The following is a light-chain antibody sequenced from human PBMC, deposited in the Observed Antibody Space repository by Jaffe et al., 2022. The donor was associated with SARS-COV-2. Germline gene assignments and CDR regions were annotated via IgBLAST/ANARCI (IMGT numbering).Light chain of an antibody. J-gene: IGKJ1*01. Sequence: EIVLTQSPGTLSLSPGEGATLSCRASQSVSGSHLAWYQQKPGQAPRLLIYDTSNRATGIPDRFSGSGSRTDFTLTINRLEPEDFAVYYCQQYGSLPRTFGQGTKVEIK. V-gene: IGKV3-20*01. CDR1: QSVSGSH. CDR3: QQYGSLPRT. CDR2: DTS.